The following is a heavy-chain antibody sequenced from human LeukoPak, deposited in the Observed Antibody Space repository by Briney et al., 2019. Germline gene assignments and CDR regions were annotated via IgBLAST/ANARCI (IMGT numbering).Heavy chain of an antibody. CDR2: ISSSATYI. V-gene: IGHV3-21*06. J-gene: IGHJ5*02. CDR3: ASANLDSFFDP. CDR1: GFTFSSYN. Sequence: GGPLRLSCAASGFTFSSYNMIWVRQAPGKGLEWVSSISSSATYIYYTDSLKGRFTISRDNAKNSLYLQMNSLRAEDTAVYYCASANLDSFFDPWGQGTLVTVSS.